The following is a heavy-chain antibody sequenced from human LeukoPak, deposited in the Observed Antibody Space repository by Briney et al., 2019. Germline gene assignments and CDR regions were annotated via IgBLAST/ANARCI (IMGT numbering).Heavy chain of an antibody. D-gene: IGHD6-19*01. V-gene: IGHV1-69*13. CDR1: GGTFSGYA. Sequence: GASVKVSCKASGGTFSGYAISWVQQAPGQGLEWMGGIIPIFGTANYAQKFQGRVTITADESTSTAYMELSSLRSEDTAVYYCARDLRDSSGWDYWGQGTLVTVSS. J-gene: IGHJ4*02. CDR3: ARDLRDSSGWDY. CDR2: IIPIFGTA.